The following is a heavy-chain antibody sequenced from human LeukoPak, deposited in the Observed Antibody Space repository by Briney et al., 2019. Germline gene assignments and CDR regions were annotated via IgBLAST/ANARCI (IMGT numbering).Heavy chain of an antibody. D-gene: IGHD5-12*01. Sequence: PGGSLRLSCAASGFTFSSYAMSWVRQAPGKGLEWVSAISGSGGSTYYADSVKGRFTISRDNSKNTLYLQMNSLRAEDTAVYYCAKDRDIVATRGGAGGYYYYMDVWGKGTTVTISS. V-gene: IGHV3-23*01. CDR3: AKDRDIVATRGGAGGYYYYMDV. CDR2: ISGSGGST. CDR1: GFTFSSYA. J-gene: IGHJ6*03.